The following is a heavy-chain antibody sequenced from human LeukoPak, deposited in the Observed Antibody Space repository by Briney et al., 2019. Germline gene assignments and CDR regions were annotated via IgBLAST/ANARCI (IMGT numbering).Heavy chain of an antibody. CDR3: ARWGDYGPPRAYGMDV. Sequence: ASVKVSCKASGYTFTGYYMHWVRQAPGQGLEWMGWINPNSGGTNYAQKFQGRVTMTRDTSISTAYMGLSRLRSDDTAVYYCARWGDYGPPRAYGMDVWGQGTTVTVSS. CDR2: INPNSGGT. D-gene: IGHD4/OR15-4a*01. V-gene: IGHV1-2*02. CDR1: GYTFTGYY. J-gene: IGHJ6*02.